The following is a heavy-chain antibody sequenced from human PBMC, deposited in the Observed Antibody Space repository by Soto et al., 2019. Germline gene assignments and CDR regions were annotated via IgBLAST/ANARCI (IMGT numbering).Heavy chain of an antibody. CDR2: LSRSGGST. J-gene: IGHJ4*02. D-gene: IGHD2-2*01. CDR3: AALLAATTFDY. CDR1: GFTFSSNA. Sequence: PGGSLRLSCAASGFTFSSNAMSWVRQAPGKGLEWVSGLSRSGGSTYYADSVKGRFTISRDTSKNTLYLQMNSLRAEDTALYYCAALLAATTFDYWGQGTLVTVSS. V-gene: IGHV3-23*01.